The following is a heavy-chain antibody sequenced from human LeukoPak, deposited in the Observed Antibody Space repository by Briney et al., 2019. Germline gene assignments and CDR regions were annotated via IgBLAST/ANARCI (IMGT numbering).Heavy chain of an antibody. V-gene: IGHV3-11*01. CDR1: GFTFSDVY. CDR2: IGTSGSDI. Sequence: GGSLRLSCAATGFTFSDVYMSWIRQAPGKGPEWVSYIGTSGSDIRYADSVKGRFTTTRDNAKNSLYLQMNSLRAEDTAVYYCARTPRMPATWGQGTLVTVSS. J-gene: IGHJ5*02. CDR3: ARTPRMPAT. D-gene: IGHD2-15*01.